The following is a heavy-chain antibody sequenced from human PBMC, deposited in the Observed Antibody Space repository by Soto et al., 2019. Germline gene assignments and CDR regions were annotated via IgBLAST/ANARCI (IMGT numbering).Heavy chain of an antibody. Sequence: QVQLVQSGAEVKKPGASVKVSCKASRYTFTSYDINWVRQATGQGLEWMGWVNPNNGHTGYAQKFQGRVTMTRNTSISTAYMELDSLRSEDTAVYYCVRLFYYGSGSWVEWGQGTLVTVSS. D-gene: IGHD3-10*01. J-gene: IGHJ4*02. CDR2: VNPNNGHT. CDR1: RYTFTSYD. CDR3: VRLFYYGSGSWVE. V-gene: IGHV1-8*01.